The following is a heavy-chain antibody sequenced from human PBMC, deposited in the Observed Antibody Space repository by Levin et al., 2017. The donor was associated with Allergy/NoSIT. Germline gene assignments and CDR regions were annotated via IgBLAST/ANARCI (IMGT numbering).Heavy chain of an antibody. Sequence: SETLSLTCAVYGGSFSGYYWSWIRQPPGKGLEWIGEINHSGSTNYNPSLKSRVTISVDTSKNQFSLKLSSVTAADTAVYYCARGGGRVSRGVIPYYMDVWGKGTTVTVSS. D-gene: IGHD3-10*01. CDR3: ARGGGRVSRGVIPYYMDV. CDR2: INHSGST. V-gene: IGHV4-34*01. J-gene: IGHJ6*03. CDR1: GGSFSGYY.